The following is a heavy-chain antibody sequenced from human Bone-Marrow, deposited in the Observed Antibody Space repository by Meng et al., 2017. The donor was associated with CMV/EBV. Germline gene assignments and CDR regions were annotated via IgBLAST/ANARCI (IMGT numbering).Heavy chain of an antibody. Sequence: GRSLRLSCAASGFTFCSYIVHWVRQAPGKGLEWVAVISSDGGKTHYADFVKGRFTISRDKAKNSLYLQMNCLRAEDTGVYYCARDVSYFDYWGQGMLVTVSS. CDR2: ISSDGGKT. D-gene: IGHD2/OR15-2a*01. J-gene: IGHJ4*02. V-gene: IGHV3-30-3*01. CDR1: GFTFCSYI. CDR3: ARDVSYFDY.